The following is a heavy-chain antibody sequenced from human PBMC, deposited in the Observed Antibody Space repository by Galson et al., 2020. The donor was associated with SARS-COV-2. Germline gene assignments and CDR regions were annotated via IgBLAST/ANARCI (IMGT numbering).Heavy chain of an antibody. J-gene: IGHJ4*02. D-gene: IGHD4-4*01. Sequence: GESLKISCAASGFTFSDHYMDWVRQAPGKGLEWVGRSRNKANKYTTDYAASVKGRFTISRDDSKNSLYLQMNSLKTEDTAVYYCARNYDYSNDGIGYWGQGTLVTVSS. CDR2: SRNKANKYTT. CDR3: ARNYDYSNDGIGY. V-gene: IGHV3-72*01. CDR1: GFTFSDHY.